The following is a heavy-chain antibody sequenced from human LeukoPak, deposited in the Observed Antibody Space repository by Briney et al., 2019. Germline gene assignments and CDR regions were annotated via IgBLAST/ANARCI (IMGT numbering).Heavy chain of an antibody. J-gene: IGHJ4*02. Sequence: PGGSLRLSCAASGFNFANHAMSWVRQTPGKGLEWVSAISGGGDITYYADSVTGRFTISRDNSKDTLFLQMHSLRPGDTAVYYCAKLSGYDFWNYFDYWGQGTLVTVSS. D-gene: IGHD3-3*01. V-gene: IGHV3-23*01. CDR3: AKLSGYDFWNYFDY. CDR2: ISGGGDIT. CDR1: GFNFANHA.